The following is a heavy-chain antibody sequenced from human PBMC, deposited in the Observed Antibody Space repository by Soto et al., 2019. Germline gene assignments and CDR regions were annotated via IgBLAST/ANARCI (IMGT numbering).Heavy chain of an antibody. D-gene: IGHD6-19*01. CDR1: GYTFTSYY. CDR2: INPSGGST. Sequence: ASVKVSCKASGYTFTSYYMHWVRQAPGQGLEWMGIINPSGGSTSYAQKFQGRVTMTRDTFTSTVYMELSSLRSEDTAVYYCASARPYSSGSTGWFDPWGQGTLVTVSS. V-gene: IGHV1-46*03. J-gene: IGHJ5*02. CDR3: ASARPYSSGSTGWFDP.